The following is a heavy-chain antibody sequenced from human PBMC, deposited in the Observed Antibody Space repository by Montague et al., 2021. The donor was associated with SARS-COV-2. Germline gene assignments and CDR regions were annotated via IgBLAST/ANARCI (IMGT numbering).Heavy chain of an antibody. Sequence: SETLSLTCTVSGGSISSSSYYWGWIRQPPGKGLEWIGSIYYSRSTYYNPSLKSRVTISVDTSKNQFSLKLSSVTAADTAVYYCARLRYYYDSSGMADYWGQGTLVTVSS. CDR2: IYYSRST. D-gene: IGHD3-22*01. V-gene: IGHV4-39*01. J-gene: IGHJ4*02. CDR3: ARLRYYYDSSGMADY. CDR1: GGSISSSSYY.